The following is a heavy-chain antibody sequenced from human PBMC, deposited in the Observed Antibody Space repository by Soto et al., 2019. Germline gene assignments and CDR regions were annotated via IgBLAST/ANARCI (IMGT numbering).Heavy chain of an antibody. J-gene: IGHJ5*02. Sequence: SETLSLTCTVSGAPMNSYHWSWIRQPAGKGLEWIGHIHSSGSTNYNPSLKSRVTMSVDTSKNQFSLRLMSLTAADTAVYYCARDQGVAAAGITWFDPWGQGSLVTVSS. CDR3: ARDQGVAAAGITWFDP. CDR2: IHSSGST. V-gene: IGHV4-4*07. D-gene: IGHD6-13*01. CDR1: GAPMNSYH.